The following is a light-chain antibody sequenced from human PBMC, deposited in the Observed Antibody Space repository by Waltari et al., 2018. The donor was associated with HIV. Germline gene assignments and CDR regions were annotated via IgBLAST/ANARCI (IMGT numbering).Light chain of an antibody. CDR1: ALANQH. Sequence: SYELTPPPSASVSPGQTARITCSGDALANQHTYWFQQKPGKAPWLFIYKDSERPSGIPARFSGSRSGTTVMLTISGVQAEDEADYYCQSVDSSRIWVFGGGTKLTVL. V-gene: IGLV3-25*03. CDR3: QSVDSSRIWV. J-gene: IGLJ3*02. CDR2: KDS.